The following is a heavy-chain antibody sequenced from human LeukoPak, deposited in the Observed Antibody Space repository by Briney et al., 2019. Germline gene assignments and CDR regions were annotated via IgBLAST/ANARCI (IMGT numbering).Heavy chain of an antibody. CDR2: ISGSGGST. D-gene: IGHD3-10*01. CDR1: GFTFTNAY. V-gene: IGHV3-23*01. J-gene: IGHJ4*02. Sequence: PGGSLRLSCAASGFTFTNAYMTWVRQAPGKGLEWVSAISGSGGSTYYADSVKGRFTISRDNSKNTLYLQMNSLRAEDTAVYYCAKAARGDQLQNSDYWGQGTLVTVSS. CDR3: AKAARGDQLQNSDY.